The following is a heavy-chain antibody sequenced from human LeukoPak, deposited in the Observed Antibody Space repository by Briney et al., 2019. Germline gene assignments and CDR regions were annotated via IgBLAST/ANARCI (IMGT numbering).Heavy chain of an antibody. Sequence: PSETLSLTCTVSGGSISSYYWSWIRQPPGKGLEWIGYIYYSGSTKYNPSLKSRVTISVDTSKNQFSLKLSSVTAADTAVYYCARGRDYYDSSGYLDAFDIWGQGTMVTVSS. CDR2: IYYSGST. CDR3: ARGRDYYDSSGYLDAFDI. V-gene: IGHV4-59*01. CDR1: GGSISSYY. J-gene: IGHJ3*02. D-gene: IGHD3-22*01.